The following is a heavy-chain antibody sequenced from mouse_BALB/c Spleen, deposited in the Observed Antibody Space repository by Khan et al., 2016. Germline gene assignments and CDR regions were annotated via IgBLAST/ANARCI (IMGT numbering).Heavy chain of an antibody. CDR2: VNPNNGGT. V-gene: IGHV1-26*01. CDR1: GYSFTGYY. Sequence: VQLQQSGPDLVKPGASVNISCKASGYSFTGYYMHWVKESNGKSLEWIGRVNPNNGGTSYNQKFKGKAISTVDKSSSIADMEHRSLTSEDSACYYCASMGGHFECWGQGTTLTVAS. CDR3: ASMGGHFEC. D-gene: IGHD1-1*02. J-gene: IGHJ2*01.